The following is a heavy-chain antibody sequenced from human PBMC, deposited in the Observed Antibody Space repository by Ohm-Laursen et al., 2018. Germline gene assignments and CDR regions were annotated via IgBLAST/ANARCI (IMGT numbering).Heavy chain of an antibody. V-gene: IGHV4-59*08. CDR2: IYYNGNP. Sequence: TLSLTCTVSGGSLRNYYWSWIRQPPGKGLEWIGYIYYNGNPRYNPSLESRVTISVDPSKNQFSLKLNSLTAADTALYYCVLYSSFSVSWGQGTLVTVSS. CDR1: GGSLRNYY. CDR3: VLYSSFSVS. D-gene: IGHD6-6*01. J-gene: IGHJ5*02.